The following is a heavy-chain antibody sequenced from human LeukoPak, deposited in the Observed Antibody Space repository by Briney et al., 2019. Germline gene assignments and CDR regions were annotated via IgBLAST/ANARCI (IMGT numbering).Heavy chain of an antibody. CDR3: SREMDSTWNAPIDY. CDR1: GIIFSDYY. CDR2: VSDSGSTK. V-gene: IGHV3-11*01. J-gene: IGHJ4*02. Sequence: GGSLRLSCAASGIIFSDYYMSWIRQAPGKGLEWISYVSDSGSTKYYADSVKGRFTITRENEKNSLLLQKDSLRVEDTTMYYCSREMDSTWNAPIDYWGQGILVTVSS. D-gene: IGHD1-1*01.